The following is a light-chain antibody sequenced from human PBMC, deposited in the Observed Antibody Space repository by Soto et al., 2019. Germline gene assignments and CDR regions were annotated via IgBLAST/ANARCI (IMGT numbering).Light chain of an antibody. CDR3: QQYNTKPFT. CDR1: QRVSSN. Sequence: MTQSPSSLSASAGERATLTCRASQRVSSNLPWYQQKPGQAPRRLIYAASTLPTGIPTRFSGGGSGTKFTLTISSLQSEDFAAYYCQQYNTKPFTFGGGTKVDIK. CDR2: AAS. J-gene: IGKJ4*02. V-gene: IGKV3-15*01.